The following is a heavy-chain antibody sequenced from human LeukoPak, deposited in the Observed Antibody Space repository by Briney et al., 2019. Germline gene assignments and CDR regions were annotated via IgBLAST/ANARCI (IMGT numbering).Heavy chain of an antibody. Sequence: VASVKVSCKASGCTFSSYAISWVRQAPGQGLEWMGGIIPIFGTANYAQKFQVRGTITADKATSQAYMELRSLRSEDTAVYYCARARYYDFWSGYQTPDYWGQGTLVTVSS. CDR3: ARARYYDFWSGYQTPDY. CDR1: GCTFSSYA. V-gene: IGHV1-69*06. D-gene: IGHD3-3*01. J-gene: IGHJ4*02. CDR2: IIPIFGTA.